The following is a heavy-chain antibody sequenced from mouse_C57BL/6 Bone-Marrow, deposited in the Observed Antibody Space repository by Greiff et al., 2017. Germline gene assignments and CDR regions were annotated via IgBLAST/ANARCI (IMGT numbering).Heavy chain of an antibody. CDR2: ISIGYGYT. Sequence: EVKLQQSGAELVRPGSSVKMSCKTSGYTFTSYGINWVKQRPGQGLEWIGYISIGYGYTEYNEKFKGKATLTSDTSSSTAYMQLRSLTSEDSAIYFCARCPITTVTMDYWGQGTSVTVSS. V-gene: IGHV1-58*01. CDR3: ARCPITTVTMDY. J-gene: IGHJ4*01. D-gene: IGHD1-1*01. CDR1: GYTFTSYG.